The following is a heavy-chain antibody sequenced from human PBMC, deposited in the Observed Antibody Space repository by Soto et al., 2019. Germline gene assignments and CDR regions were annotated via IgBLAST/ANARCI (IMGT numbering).Heavy chain of an antibody. CDR1: GYSFTIYW. D-gene: IGHD3-10*01. V-gene: IGHV5-10-1*01. J-gene: IGHJ6*02. CDR2: IDPSDSYT. Sequence: PGESLKISCKGSGYSFTIYWISWVLQMPGKGLEWMGRIDPSDSYTNYSPSFQGHVTISADKSISTAYLQWSSLKASDTAMYYCARPNYYGSGSYMAGNYYYGMDVWGQGTTVTVSS. CDR3: ARPNYYGSGSYMAGNYYYGMDV.